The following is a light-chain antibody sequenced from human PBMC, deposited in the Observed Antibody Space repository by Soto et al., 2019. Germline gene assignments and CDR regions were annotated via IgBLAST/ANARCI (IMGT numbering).Light chain of an antibody. CDR2: EGS. V-gene: IGLV2-23*01. J-gene: IGLJ3*02. CDR3: CSYAGSSTWV. CDR1: SSDVGSYDL. Sequence: QSALTQPASVSGSPGQSITISCTGTSSDVGSYDLVSWYQQHPRKAPKLMIYEGSRRPSGVSNRFSASKSGNTASLTISGLQAEDEADYYCCSYAGSSTWVFGGGTKLTVL.